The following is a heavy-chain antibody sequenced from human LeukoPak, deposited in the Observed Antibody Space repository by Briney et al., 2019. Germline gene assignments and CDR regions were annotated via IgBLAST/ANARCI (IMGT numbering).Heavy chain of an antibody. CDR2: IYYSGST. CDR3: PRHRGSGYPYFDY. D-gene: IGHD3-22*01. Sequence: SETLSLTCTVSGGYISSYYWSWIRQPPGKGLEWIGYIYYSGSTNYNPSLKSRVTISVDTSKNQFSLKLSSVTAADTAVYYCPRHRGSGYPYFDYWGQGTLVTVSS. V-gene: IGHV4-59*01. CDR1: GGYISSYY. J-gene: IGHJ4*02.